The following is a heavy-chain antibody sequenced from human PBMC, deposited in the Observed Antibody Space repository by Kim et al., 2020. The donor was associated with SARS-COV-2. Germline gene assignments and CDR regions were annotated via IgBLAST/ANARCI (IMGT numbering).Heavy chain of an antibody. Sequence: RYYADSVKGRFTISRDNAKNSLYLQMNSLRAEDTAVYYCARDLGGGSCYWGQGTLVTVSS. V-gene: IGHV3-48*01. J-gene: IGHJ4*02. CDR3: ARDLGGGSCY. D-gene: IGHD2-15*01. CDR2: R.